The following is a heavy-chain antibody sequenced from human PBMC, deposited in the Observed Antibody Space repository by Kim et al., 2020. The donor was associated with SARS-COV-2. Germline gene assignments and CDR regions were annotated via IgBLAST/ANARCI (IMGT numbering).Heavy chain of an antibody. CDR2: MNPNSGNT. D-gene: IGHD3-22*01. J-gene: IGHJ6*02. CDR1: GYTFTSYD. CDR3: ARSSDFANYYYDSSGYYGKVYYYGMDV. V-gene: IGHV1-8*01. Sequence: ASVKVSCKASGYTFTSYDINWVRQATGQGLEWMGWMNPNSGNTGYAQKFQGRVTMTRNTSISTAYMELSSLRSEDTAVYYCARSSDFANYYYDSSGYYGKVYYYGMDVWGQGTTVTVSS.